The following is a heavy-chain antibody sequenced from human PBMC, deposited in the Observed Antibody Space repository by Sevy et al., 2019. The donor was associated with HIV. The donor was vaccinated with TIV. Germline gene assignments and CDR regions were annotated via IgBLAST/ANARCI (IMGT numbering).Heavy chain of an antibody. CDR3: AEDMGLGYYYYYYGMDV. CDR1: GFTFSSYA. D-gene: IGHD3-9*01. J-gene: IGHJ6*02. V-gene: IGHV3-23*01. Sequence: GGSLRLSCAASGFTFSSYAMSWVRQAPGKGLEWVSAISGSGGSTYYADSVKGRFTISRDNSKNTLYLQMNSLRAEDTAVYYCAEDMGLGYYYYYYGMDVWGQGTTVTVSS. CDR2: ISGSGGST.